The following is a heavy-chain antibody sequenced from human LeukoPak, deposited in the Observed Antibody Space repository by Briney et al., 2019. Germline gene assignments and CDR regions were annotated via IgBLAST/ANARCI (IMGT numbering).Heavy chain of an antibody. D-gene: IGHD5-18*01. CDR2: ISSSGRNI. Sequence: GGSLRLSCAASGFTFSNYEFNWVRQAPGKGLEWVSYISSSGRNIYYADSVKGRFTISRDNAKNSLYLQMNSLRAEDTAVYYCARDLVQLWSKDFWGEGTLVTVSS. CDR1: GFTFSNYE. CDR3: ARDLVQLWSKDF. V-gene: IGHV3-48*03. J-gene: IGHJ1*01.